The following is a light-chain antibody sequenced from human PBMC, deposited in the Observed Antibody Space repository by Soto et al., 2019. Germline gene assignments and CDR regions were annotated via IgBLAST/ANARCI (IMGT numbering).Light chain of an antibody. CDR1: QSISTY. V-gene: IGKV1-39*01. CDR2: AAS. Sequence: DIQMTQSPSSLSASVGDRVTITCRASQSISTYLNWYQQKPGKAPKLLIYAASSLQSGVPSRFSGSGSGTDFTLTISSLQPEDFATYYCQQSYSTPQELTFGGGTKVEI. CDR3: QQSYSTPQELT. J-gene: IGKJ4*01.